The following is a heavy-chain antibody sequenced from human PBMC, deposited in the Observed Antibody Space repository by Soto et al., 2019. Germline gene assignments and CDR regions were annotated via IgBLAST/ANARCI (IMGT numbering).Heavy chain of an antibody. CDR1: GDSISSYS. D-gene: IGHD3-22*01. Sequence: ETLSLTCSVSGDSISSYSWSWIRQPAGKGLEWLGRVYRGTSNYNPSLKSRLIMSLDTSKNQFSLNLRSVTAADTAVYYCARESLKETITMTVVIDHWGQGTQVTVSS. CDR2: VYRGTS. V-gene: IGHV4-4*07. J-gene: IGHJ4*02. CDR3: ARESLKETITMTVVIDH.